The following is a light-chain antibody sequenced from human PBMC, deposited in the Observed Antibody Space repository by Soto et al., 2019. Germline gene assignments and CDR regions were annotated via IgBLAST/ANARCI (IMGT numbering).Light chain of an antibody. J-gene: IGLJ2*01. V-gene: IGLV2-23*01. CDR2: EGS. CDR3: CSYAGSSTHVV. CDR1: SSDVGTYNL. Sequence: QSALTQPASVSGSPGQSITISCTGTSSDVGTYNLVSWYQQCPGKAPKLIIYEGSKRPSGVSNRFSGSKSGNTASLTISGPQVEDEGDYYCCSYAGSSTHVVFGGGTKLSVL.